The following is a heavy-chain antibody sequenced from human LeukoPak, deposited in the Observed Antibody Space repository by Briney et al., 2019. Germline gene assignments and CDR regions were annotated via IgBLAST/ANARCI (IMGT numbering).Heavy chain of an antibody. CDR1: GGSISSYY. V-gene: IGHV4-59*01. Sequence: SETLSLTCTVSGGSISSYYWSWIRQPPGKGLEWIGYIYYSGSTNYNPSLKSRVTISVDTSKNQFSLKLSSVTAADTAVYYCASGGNYDILTGYYTPTYWGQGTLVTVSS. CDR3: ASGGNYDILTGYYTPTY. D-gene: IGHD3-9*01. J-gene: IGHJ4*02. CDR2: IYYSGST.